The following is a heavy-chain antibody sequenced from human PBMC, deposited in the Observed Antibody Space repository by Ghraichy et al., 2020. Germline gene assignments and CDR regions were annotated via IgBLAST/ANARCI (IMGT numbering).Heavy chain of an antibody. Sequence: SETLSLTCTVSGGSISSYYWSWIRQPPGKGLEWIGYIYYSGSTNYNPSLKSRVTISVDTSKNQFSLKLSSVTAADTAVYYCARHVVYSNYRDNWFDPWGQGTLVTVSS. J-gene: IGHJ5*02. CDR3: ARHVVYSNYRDNWFDP. D-gene: IGHD4-11*01. CDR2: IYYSGST. CDR1: GGSISSYY. V-gene: IGHV4-59*08.